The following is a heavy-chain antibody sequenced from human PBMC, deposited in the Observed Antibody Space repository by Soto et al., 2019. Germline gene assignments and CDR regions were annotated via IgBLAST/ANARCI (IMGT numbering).Heavy chain of an antibody. CDR3: ARDSSGYYLDY. Sequence: PGGSLRLSCAASGFTFSSYAMHWVRQAPGKGLEWVSVIYSGGSTYYADSVKGRFTISRDNSKNTLYLQMNSLRDEDTAVYYCARDSSGYYLDYWGQGALVTVSS. J-gene: IGHJ4*02. D-gene: IGHD3-22*01. V-gene: IGHV3-53*01. CDR1: GFTFSSYA. CDR2: IYSGGST.